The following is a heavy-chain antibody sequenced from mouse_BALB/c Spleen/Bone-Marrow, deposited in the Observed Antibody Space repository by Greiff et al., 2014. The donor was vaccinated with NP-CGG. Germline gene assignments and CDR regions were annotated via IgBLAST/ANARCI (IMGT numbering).Heavy chain of an antibody. J-gene: IGHJ4*01. CDR1: GYTFTYYT. CDR3: GREKYDYDGDAMDY. CDR2: INPSSGYT. V-gene: IGHV1-4*02. Sequence: QVQLKESAAELARPGASVKMSCKTSGYTFTYYTMHWVKQRPGQGLEWIGYINPSSGYTDYNQKFKDKTTLTTDKSSSTAYLQQSSLTSEDSAVYYCGREKYDYDGDAMDYWGQGTSVTVSS. D-gene: IGHD2-4*01.